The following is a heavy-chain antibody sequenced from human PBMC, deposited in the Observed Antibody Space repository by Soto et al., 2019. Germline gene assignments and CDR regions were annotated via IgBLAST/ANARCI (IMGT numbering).Heavy chain of an antibody. J-gene: IGHJ6*02. V-gene: IGHV4-39*01. Sequence: TLSLTWTVSGASITSPSNHWCWIRQPPGKGLEWIGNFYYSGSTYYNPSLRSRVTISVDASKNQFSVKVSSVTATDTAVYYCARSVGDYYYGMDVWGQGTTVTVSS. D-gene: IGHD1-26*01. CDR1: GASITSPSNH. CDR2: FYYSGST. CDR3: ARSVGDYYYGMDV.